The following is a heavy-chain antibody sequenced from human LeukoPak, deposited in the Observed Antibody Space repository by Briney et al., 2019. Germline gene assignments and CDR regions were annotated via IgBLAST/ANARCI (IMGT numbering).Heavy chain of an antibody. V-gene: IGHV4-39*07. CDR3: GTLYSGWSYYLDY. CDR1: GGLISISTYY. D-gene: IGHD6-19*01. J-gene: IGHJ4*02. CDR2: IYYSGTT. Sequence: KASETLSLTCTVSGGLISISTYYWGWIRQPPGKGLEWIGSIYYSGTTHYNPSLKSRVTIAVDTSKNQFSLKLISVTAADTAVYARGTLYSGWSYYLDYWGQGTLVTVSS.